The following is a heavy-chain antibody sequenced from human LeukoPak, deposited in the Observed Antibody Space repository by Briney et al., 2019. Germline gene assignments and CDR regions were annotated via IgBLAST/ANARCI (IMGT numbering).Heavy chain of an antibody. CDR1: GGSISSYY. Sequence: ASETLSLTCTVSGGSISSYYWSWIRQPPGKGLEWIGYIYYSGSTNYNPSLKSRVTISVDTSKNQFSLKLSSVTAADTAVYYCARDCSSTSCYVGYYYYGMDVWGQGTTVTVSS. V-gene: IGHV4-59*01. J-gene: IGHJ6*02. D-gene: IGHD2-2*01. CDR3: ARDCSSTSCYVGYYYYGMDV. CDR2: IYYSGST.